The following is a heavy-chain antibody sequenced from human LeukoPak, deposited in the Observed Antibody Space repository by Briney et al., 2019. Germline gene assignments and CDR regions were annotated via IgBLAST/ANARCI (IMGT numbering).Heavy chain of an antibody. CDR3: ASSLTVPGIANAFDM. V-gene: IGHV4-34*01. CDR2: INHSGST. J-gene: IGHJ3*02. D-gene: IGHD6-19*01. CDR1: GGSFSGYY. Sequence: SETLSLTCAVYGGSFSGYYWSWIRQPPGKGLEWIGEINHSGSTNYNPSLKSRVTISVDTSKNQFSLKLSSVTASDTAMYYCASSLTVPGIANAFDMWGQGTKVTVSS.